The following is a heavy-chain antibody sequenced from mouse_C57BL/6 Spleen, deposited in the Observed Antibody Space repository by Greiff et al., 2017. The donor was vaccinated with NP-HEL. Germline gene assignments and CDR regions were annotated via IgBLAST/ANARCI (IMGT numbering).Heavy chain of an antibody. CDR3: ARRGGYYEGYYFDY. Sequence: VKLQQPGAELVKPGASVKLSCKASGYTFTSYWMQWVKQRPGQGLEWIGEIDPSDSYTNYNQKFKGKATLTVDTSSSTAYMQLSSLTSEDSAVYYCARRGGYYEGYYFDYWGQGTTLTVSS. J-gene: IGHJ2*01. V-gene: IGHV1-50*01. D-gene: IGHD2-3*01. CDR1: GYTFTSYW. CDR2: IDPSDSYT.